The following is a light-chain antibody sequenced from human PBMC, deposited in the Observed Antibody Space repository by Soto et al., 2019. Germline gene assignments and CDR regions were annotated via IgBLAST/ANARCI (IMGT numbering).Light chain of an antibody. Sequence: DIVLTQSPATLSLSPGERATLSCRASESVSRYLAWYQKKPGQAPRLLIYDVSNRATDIPARFSGSGSGTDFTLAISSLEPEDFAVYFCQHRSRWPFTFGPGTKVDIK. CDR3: QHRSRWPFT. V-gene: IGKV3-11*01. CDR1: ESVSRY. CDR2: DVS. J-gene: IGKJ3*01.